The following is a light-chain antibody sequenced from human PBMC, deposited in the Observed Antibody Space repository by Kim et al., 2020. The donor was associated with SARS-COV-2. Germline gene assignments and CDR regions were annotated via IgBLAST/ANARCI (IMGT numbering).Light chain of an antibody. CDR2: AAS. J-gene: IGKJ1*01. V-gene: IGKV1-27*01. Sequence: ASVGDRVTISCRARQGISKDLAWYQQKPGNAPKLLIFAASALQSGVPTRFSGSGSGTDFTLTISSLQPEDVATYYCQKYNGAPWTFGQGTKVYIK. CDR1: QGISKD. CDR3: QKYNGAPWT.